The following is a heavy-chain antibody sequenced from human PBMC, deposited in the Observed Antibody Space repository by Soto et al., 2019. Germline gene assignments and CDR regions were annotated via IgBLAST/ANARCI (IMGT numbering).Heavy chain of an antibody. V-gene: IGHV1-69*01. J-gene: IGHJ6*02. CDR2: IIPIFGTA. Sequence: QVQLVQSGAEVKKPGSSVKVSCKASGGTFSSYAISWVRQAPGQGLEWMGGIIPIFGTANYAQKFQGRVTITADESTSTAYMELSSLRSEDTAVYYCAGENYDILTGYAKKDYYYYGMDVWGQGTTVTVSS. D-gene: IGHD3-9*01. CDR1: GGTFSSYA. CDR3: AGENYDILTGYAKKDYYYYGMDV.